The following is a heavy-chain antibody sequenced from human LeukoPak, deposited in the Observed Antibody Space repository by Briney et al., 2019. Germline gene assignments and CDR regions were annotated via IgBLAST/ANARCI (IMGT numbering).Heavy chain of an antibody. CDR1: GGSFSGYY. CDR2: INHSGST. Sequence: PSETLSLTCAVYGGSFSGYYWTWIRQPPGKGLEWTGEINHSGSTNYNPSLKSRVTISVDTSKNQFSLKLSSVTAADTAIYYCARSMIVVVTAFDYWGQGTLVTVSS. CDR3: ARSMIVVVTAFDY. D-gene: IGHD3-22*01. J-gene: IGHJ4*02. V-gene: IGHV4-34*01.